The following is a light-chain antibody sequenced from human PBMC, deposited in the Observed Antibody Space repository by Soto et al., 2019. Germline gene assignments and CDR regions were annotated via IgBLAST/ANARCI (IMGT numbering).Light chain of an antibody. V-gene: IGKV1-5*03. J-gene: IGKJ1*01. CDR1: QSISSW. CDR2: KAS. Sequence: DIQMTQSPSTLSASVGDRVAITCRASQSISSWLAWYQQKPGKAPNLLIYKASSLESGVPSRFSGSGSGTEFTLTISSLQPDDFATYYCQQYNSYSRTFGQGTKVHIK. CDR3: QQYNSYSRT.